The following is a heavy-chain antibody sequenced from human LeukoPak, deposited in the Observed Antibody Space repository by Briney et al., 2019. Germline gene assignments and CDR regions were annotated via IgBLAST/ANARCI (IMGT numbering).Heavy chain of an antibody. CDR2: FSAYNGNT. D-gene: IGHD3-22*01. J-gene: IGHJ3*02. CDR3: ARDPTTLYYYDSSGYLRAFDI. V-gene: IGHV1-18*01. Sequence: WASVKVSCKASGYTFTSYGISWVRQAPGQGLEWMGWFSAYNGNTNYAQKLQGRVTMTTDTSTSTAYMELSSLRSDDTAVYYCARDPTTLYYYDSSGYLRAFDIWGQGTMVTVSS. CDR1: GYTFTSYG.